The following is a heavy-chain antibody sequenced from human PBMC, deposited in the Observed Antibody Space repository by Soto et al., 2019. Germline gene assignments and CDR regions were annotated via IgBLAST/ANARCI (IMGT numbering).Heavy chain of an antibody. CDR3: ARHSYDTSGYYFAVGLDV. J-gene: IGHJ6*02. CDR2: IYFTGSA. Sequence: LSLTCTVSGGSIGSYYWTWIRQPPGKGLEWIGHIYFTGSANYNPSLKSRVTISIDTSENQFSLKLHSGTAADTAVYYCARHSYDTSGYYFAVGLDVWGQGTAVTVSS. CDR1: GGSIGSYY. V-gene: IGHV4-59*01. D-gene: IGHD3-22*01.